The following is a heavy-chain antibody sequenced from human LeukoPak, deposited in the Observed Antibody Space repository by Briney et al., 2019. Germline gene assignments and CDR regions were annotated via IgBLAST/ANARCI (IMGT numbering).Heavy chain of an antibody. Sequence: GGSLRLSCAASGFTFSSYWMSWVRQAPGKGLEWVANIKQDGSEKYYVDSVKGRFTISRDNAKNSLYLQMNSLRAEDTAVYYCARNLKYYYGSGGLYYFDYWGQGTLVTVSS. D-gene: IGHD3-10*01. CDR3: ARNLKYYYGSGGLYYFDY. V-gene: IGHV3-7*01. CDR1: GFTFSSYW. CDR2: IKQDGSEK. J-gene: IGHJ4*02.